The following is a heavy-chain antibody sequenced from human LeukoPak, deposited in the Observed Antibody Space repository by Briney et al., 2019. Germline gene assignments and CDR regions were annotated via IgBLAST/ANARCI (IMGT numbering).Heavy chain of an antibody. CDR1: GGSFSGYH. V-gene: IGHV4-34*01. CDR2: INHRGST. D-gene: IGHD3-16*01. CDR3: ARGSGMEATFLQYYYMDA. J-gene: IGHJ6*03. Sequence: KPSETLSLTCAVYGGSFSGYHWSWIRQPPGKGLEWIGEINHRGSTKYNPSLKSRVTISVDTSKNQFSLKLTSVTAADTAVYYCARGSGMEATFLQYYYMDAWGKGTTVTVSS.